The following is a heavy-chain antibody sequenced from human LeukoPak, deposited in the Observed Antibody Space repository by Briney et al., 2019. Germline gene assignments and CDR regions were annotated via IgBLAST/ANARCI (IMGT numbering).Heavy chain of an antibody. D-gene: IGHD5-18*01. V-gene: IGHV3-48*03. J-gene: IGHJ6*02. CDR3: ASFESGYSYGYPQYGMDV. Sequence: GGSLRLSCAASGFTFSSYEMNWVRQAPGKGLEWVSYISSSGSTIYYADSVKGRFTISRDNAKNSLYLQMNSLRAEDTAVYYCASFESGYSYGYPQYGMDVWGQGTTVTVSS. CDR2: ISSSGSTI. CDR1: GFTFSSYE.